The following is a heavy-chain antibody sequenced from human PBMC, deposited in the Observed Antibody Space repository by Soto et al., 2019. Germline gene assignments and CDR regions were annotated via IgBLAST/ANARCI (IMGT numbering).Heavy chain of an antibody. CDR1: GFSLSTSGVG. CDR2: IYWDDDK. Sequence: QITLKESGPTLVKPTQTLTLTCTFSGFSLSTSGVGVGWIRQPPGKALEWLALIYWDDDKRYSPSLKSRLTITKDTSKNQVVLTIANMDPVDTATYYCAHSPFLITMVRGVIPPDYWGQGTLVTVSS. J-gene: IGHJ4*02. V-gene: IGHV2-5*02. D-gene: IGHD3-10*01. CDR3: AHSPFLITMVRGVIPPDY.